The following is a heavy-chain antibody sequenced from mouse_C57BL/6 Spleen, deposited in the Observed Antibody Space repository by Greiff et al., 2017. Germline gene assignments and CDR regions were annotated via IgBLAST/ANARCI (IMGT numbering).Heavy chain of an antibody. J-gene: IGHJ3*01. D-gene: IGHD2-4*01. CDR3: ARSIYYDHGGFAY. CDR1: GYSFTDYN. CDR2: INPNYGTT. Sequence: EVKLQESGPELVKPGASVKISCKASGYSFTDYNMNWVKQSNGKSLEWIGVINPNYGTTSYNQKFKGKATLTVDQSSSTAYMKLNSLTSEDSAVYYCARSIYYDHGGFAYWGQGTLVTVSA. V-gene: IGHV1-39*01.